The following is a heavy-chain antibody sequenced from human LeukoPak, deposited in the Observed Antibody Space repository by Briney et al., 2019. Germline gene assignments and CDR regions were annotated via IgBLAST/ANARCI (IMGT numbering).Heavy chain of an antibody. CDR2: IKSKTDGGTT. V-gene: IGHV3-15*01. CDR1: GFTFSSHE. Sequence: GGSLRLSCAASGFTFSSHEMNWVRQAPGKGLEWVGRIKSKTDGGTTDYAAPVKGRFTISRDDSKNTLYLQMNSLKTEDTAVYYCTTDRRYCGGDRYLFDYWGQGTLVTVSS. J-gene: IGHJ4*02. D-gene: IGHD2-21*02. CDR3: TTDRRYCGGDRYLFDY.